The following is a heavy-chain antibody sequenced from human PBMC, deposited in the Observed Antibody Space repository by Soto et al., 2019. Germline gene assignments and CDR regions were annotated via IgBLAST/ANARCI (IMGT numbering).Heavy chain of an antibody. CDR3: ARCSGGSCYGDDAFDI. CDR2: INAGNGNT. Sequence: ASVKVSCKASGYTFTSYSMHWVLQAPGQRLEWMGWINAGNGNTKYSQKFQGRVTITRDTSASTAYMELSSLRSEDTAVYYCARCSGGSCYGDDAFDIWGQGTMVTVSS. J-gene: IGHJ3*02. D-gene: IGHD2-15*01. CDR1: GYTFTSYS. V-gene: IGHV1-3*01.